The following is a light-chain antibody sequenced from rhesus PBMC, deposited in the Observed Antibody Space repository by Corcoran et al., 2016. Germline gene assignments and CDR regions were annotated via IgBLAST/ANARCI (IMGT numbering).Light chain of an antibody. Sequence: EIVMTQSQATLSLSPGETATLSCRASERVGSYLAWYQQQPGQAPKLRGHSAYFRATGIPDRFRGSGARTEFTLTIRSLEPEDVGVYHCQQYNDLLWTFGQGTKVEIK. CDR2: SAY. J-gene: IGKJ1*01. V-gene: IGKV3-40*03. CDR1: ERVGSY. CDR3: QQYNDLLWT.